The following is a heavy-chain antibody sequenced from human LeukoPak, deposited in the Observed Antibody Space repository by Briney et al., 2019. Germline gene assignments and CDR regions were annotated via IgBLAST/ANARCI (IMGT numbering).Heavy chain of an antibody. V-gene: IGHV4-4*07. J-gene: IGHJ3*02. D-gene: IGHD2-2*01. CDR2: MYTSGST. Sequence: SETLSLTCTVSGGSISSYYWSWIRQPAGKGLEWIGRMYTSGSTNYNPSLKSRITMSVDTSKNQFSLKLSSVTAADTAVYYCARGSAYQLLPDAFDIWGQGTMVTVSS. CDR3: ARGSAYQLLPDAFDI. CDR1: GGSISSYY.